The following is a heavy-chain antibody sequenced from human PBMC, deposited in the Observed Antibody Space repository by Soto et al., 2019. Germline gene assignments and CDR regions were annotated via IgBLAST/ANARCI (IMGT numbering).Heavy chain of an antibody. J-gene: IGHJ4*02. CDR1: GFTFSDDD. CDR3: ARLRFGAYPEDF. V-gene: IGHV3-21*03. D-gene: IGHD3-16*01. CDR2: ITTSPSLI. Sequence: EVQLVEFVGGLVKPGGSLRRSGAASGFTFSDDDMHWVRQAPGTAIEWVSAITTSPSLISYADSVRGRFTISSDDANGDVHVPSDSPRLDDPALCYCARLRFGAYPEDFWGPGTLVTFSS.